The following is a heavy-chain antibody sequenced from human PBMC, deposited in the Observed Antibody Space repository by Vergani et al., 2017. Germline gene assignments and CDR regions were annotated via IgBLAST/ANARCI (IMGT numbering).Heavy chain of an antibody. Sequence: VQLLESGGGLVQPGGSLRLSCAASGFTFSSYAMHWVRQAPGKGLEWVAVISYDGSNKYYADSVKGRFTISRDNSKNTLYLQMNSLRAEDTAVYYCARDLYSSSFDYWGQGTLVTVSS. CDR1: GFTFSSYA. CDR3: ARDLYSSSFDY. CDR2: ISYDGSNK. J-gene: IGHJ4*02. D-gene: IGHD6-6*01. V-gene: IGHV3-30-3*01.